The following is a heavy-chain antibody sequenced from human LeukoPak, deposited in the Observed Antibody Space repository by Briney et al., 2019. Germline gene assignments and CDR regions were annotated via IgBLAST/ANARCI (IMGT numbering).Heavy chain of an antibody. CDR3: ARDEGGPYGDYGLTAY. CDR2: ISRNGGST. D-gene: IGHD4-17*01. J-gene: IGHJ4*02. CDR1: GFTFSSYA. Sequence: GGSLRLSCAASGFTFSSYAMHWVRQAPGKGLEYVSAISRNGGSTYYANSAKGRFTISRDNSKNTLYLQMGSLRAEDMAVYYCARDEGGPYGDYGLTAYWGQGTLVTVSS. V-gene: IGHV3-64*01.